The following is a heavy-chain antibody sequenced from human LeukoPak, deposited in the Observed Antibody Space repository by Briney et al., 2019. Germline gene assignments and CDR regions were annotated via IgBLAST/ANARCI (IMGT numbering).Heavy chain of an antibody. D-gene: IGHD2-2*01. CDR2: IYYSGNA. CDR3: ARRLYCSSTSCYGWFDP. J-gene: IGHJ5*02. CDR1: GGSISSSSYY. Sequence: SETLSLTCTVSGGSISSSSYYWGWIRQPPGKGLEWIGSIYYSGNAYYNPSLRSRVTISVDTSKNQYSLKLSSVTAADTAVYYCARRLYCSSTSCYGWFDPWGQGTLVTVSS. V-gene: IGHV4-39*01.